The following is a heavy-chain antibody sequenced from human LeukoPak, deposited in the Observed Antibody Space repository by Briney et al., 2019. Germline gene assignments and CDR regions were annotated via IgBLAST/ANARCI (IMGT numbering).Heavy chain of an antibody. J-gene: IGHJ4*01. CDR2: ISYSGTP. Sequence: SETLSLTCNVSGASINTADYYWTWIRRPPGKGLEWIGYISYSGTPYYNPSLNSRVTISLDTSKNQFSLKLNSVTAADTAMYYCARDRYGDFEDYWGHGTLVTVSS. CDR1: GASINTADYY. D-gene: IGHD4-17*01. V-gene: IGHV4-30-4*08. CDR3: ARDRYGDFEDY.